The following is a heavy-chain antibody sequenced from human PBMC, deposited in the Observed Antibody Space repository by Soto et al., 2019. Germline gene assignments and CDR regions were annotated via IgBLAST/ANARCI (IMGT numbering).Heavy chain of an antibody. CDR3: AREKDDSSGYTYFDY. CDR2: ISYDGSNK. CDR1: GFTFSSYA. Sequence: GGSLRLSCAASGFTFSSYAMHWVRQAPGKGLEWVAVISYDGSNKYYADSVKGRFTISRDNSKNTLYLQMNSLRAEDTAVYYCAREKDDSSGYTYFDYWGQGTLVTVSS. D-gene: IGHD3-22*01. V-gene: IGHV3-30-3*01. J-gene: IGHJ4*02.